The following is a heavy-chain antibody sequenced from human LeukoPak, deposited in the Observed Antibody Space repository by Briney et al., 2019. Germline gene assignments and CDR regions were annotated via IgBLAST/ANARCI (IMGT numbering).Heavy chain of an antibody. CDR2: IYPGDSDT. D-gene: IGHD5-12*01. V-gene: IGHV5-51*01. Sequence: GESLKISCKGSGYSFTSYWIGWVRQMPGKGLEWMGVIYPGDSDTRYSASFQGQVTISADKSISTAYLQWSSLKASDTAMDYCARLLYSGSNWFDPWGQGTLVTVSS. CDR1: GYSFTSYW. CDR3: ARLLYSGSNWFDP. J-gene: IGHJ5*02.